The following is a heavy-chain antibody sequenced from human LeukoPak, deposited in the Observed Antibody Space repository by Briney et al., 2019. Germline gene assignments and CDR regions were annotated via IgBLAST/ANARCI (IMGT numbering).Heavy chain of an antibody. CDR3: ARDRDTAMVLFGY. CDR2: INHSGST. V-gene: IGHV4-34*01. CDR1: GGSFSGYY. D-gene: IGHD5-18*01. J-gene: IGHJ4*02. Sequence: SETLSLTCAVYGGSFSGYYWSWIRQPPGKGLEWIGEINHSGSTNYNPSLKSRVTISVDTSKNQFSLKLSSVTAADTAVYYCARDRDTAMVLFGYWGQGTLVTVSS.